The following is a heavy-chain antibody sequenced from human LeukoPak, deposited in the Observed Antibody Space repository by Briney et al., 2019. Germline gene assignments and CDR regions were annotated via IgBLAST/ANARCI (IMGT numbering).Heavy chain of an antibody. Sequence: GGSLRLSCAASGFTFSSYWMSWVRQAPGKGLEWVANIKQDGSEKHYVDSVKGRFTISRDNAKNSLYLQMNSLRAEDTAVYYCARGSWSSQMLGANYYMDVWAKGTTVTVSS. V-gene: IGHV3-7*01. CDR2: IKQDGSEK. J-gene: IGHJ6*03. D-gene: IGHD1-26*01. CDR1: GFTFSSYW. CDR3: ARGSWSSQMLGANYYMDV.